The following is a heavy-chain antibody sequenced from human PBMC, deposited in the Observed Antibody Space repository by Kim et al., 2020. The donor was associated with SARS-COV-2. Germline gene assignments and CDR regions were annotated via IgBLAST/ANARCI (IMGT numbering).Heavy chain of an antibody. V-gene: IGHV4-59*08. CDR2: IYYSGSA. J-gene: IGHJ4*02. CDR1: GVSISSYY. Sequence: SETLSLTCSVSGVSISSYYWSWIRQPPGKGLEWIGYIYYSGSANYNPSLRSRVTISVDTSKNQFSLKLSSVTAADTAVYYCAGTVRGANFDYWCRGALVT. CDR3: AGTVRGANFDY. D-gene: IGHD3-10*01.